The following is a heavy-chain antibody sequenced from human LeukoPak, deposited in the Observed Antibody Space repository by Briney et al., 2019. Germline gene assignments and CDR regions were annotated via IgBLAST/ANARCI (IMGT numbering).Heavy chain of an antibody. D-gene: IGHD4-17*01. CDR3: AKANAFYGDYEEFD. J-gene: IGHJ4*02. Sequence: SGGSLRLSCAASGFTFSSYAMSWVRQAPGKGLEWVSAISGSGGSTYYADSVKGRFTISRDNSKNTLYLQMNSLRAEDTAVYYCAKANAFYGDYEEFDWGQGTLVTVSS. CDR2: ISGSGGST. V-gene: IGHV3-23*01. CDR1: GFTFSSYA.